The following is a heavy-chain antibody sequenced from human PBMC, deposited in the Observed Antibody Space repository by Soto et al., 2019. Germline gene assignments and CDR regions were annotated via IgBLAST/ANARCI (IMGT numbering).Heavy chain of an antibody. CDR2: ISYDGSNK. Sequence: QVQLVESGGGVVQPGRSLRLSCAASGFTFSSYGMHWVRQAPGKGLEWVAVISYDGSNKYYADSVKGRFTISRDNSKNTLYLQINSLRAEDTGVYYCAKDPQPLGYHVYYGMDVWGQGTTVTVSS. D-gene: IGHD2-15*01. V-gene: IGHV3-30*18. CDR1: GFTFSSYG. J-gene: IGHJ6*02. CDR3: AKDPQPLGYHVYYGMDV.